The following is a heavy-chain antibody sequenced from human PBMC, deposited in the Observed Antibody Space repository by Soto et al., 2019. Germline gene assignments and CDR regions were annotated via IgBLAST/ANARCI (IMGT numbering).Heavy chain of an antibody. V-gene: IGHV4-59*01. Sequence: SETLSLTCTVTGGSIGSYYLSWIRQSPGRGLEWIGCVYYSDGTNYNPSLKSRATMSMDKSNNQFSLRLRSVTAADTAVYYCARTESSSWSFFYYGMDVWGQGTTVTVSS. CDR3: ARTESSSWSFFYYGMDV. CDR1: GGSIGSYY. CDR2: VYYSDGT. D-gene: IGHD6-13*01. J-gene: IGHJ6*02.